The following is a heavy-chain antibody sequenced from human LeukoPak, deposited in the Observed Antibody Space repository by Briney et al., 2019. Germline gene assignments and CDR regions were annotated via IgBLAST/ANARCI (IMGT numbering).Heavy chain of an antibody. Sequence: ASGKVSCKASGYTFTGYYMHWVRPAPGQGLEWMGWINPNNGGPNYAQKFQGRVTMTRDTSISTAYMELSKPRSDDTAVYYWARVDDDFWSGYDILDYWGQGTLVTVSS. CDR2: INPNNGGP. V-gene: IGHV1-2*02. D-gene: IGHD3-3*01. CDR3: ARVDDDFWSGYDILDY. J-gene: IGHJ4*02. CDR1: GYTFTGYY.